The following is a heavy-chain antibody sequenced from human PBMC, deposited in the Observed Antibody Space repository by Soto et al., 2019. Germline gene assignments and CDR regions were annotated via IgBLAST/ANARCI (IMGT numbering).Heavy chain of an antibody. Sequence: QAQLVQSGAEVRKPGASVKVSCKASGYTFYSHSISWVRQAPGQGLEWMGRINADYGNTQYAQKFRGRVTLTTDTXPTTVYMELTKLRSDDTAVYYCARCIQGDYYYGMDVWGQGTTVTVSS. D-gene: IGHD5-18*01. CDR3: ARCIQGDYYYGMDV. CDR1: GYTFYSHS. J-gene: IGHJ6*02. V-gene: IGHV1-18*01. CDR2: INADYGNT.